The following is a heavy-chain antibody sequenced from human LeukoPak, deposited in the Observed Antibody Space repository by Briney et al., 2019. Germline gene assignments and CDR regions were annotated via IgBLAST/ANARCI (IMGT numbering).Heavy chain of an antibody. V-gene: IGHV1-8*01. Sequence: ASVKVSCKASGYTFTSYDINWVRQATGQGLEWMGWMNPNSGNTGYAQKFQGRVTMTRNTSISTAYMELSSLRSEDTAVYYCARGLLPPAAGFTYYYYYMDVWGKGTTVTVSS. CDR3: ARGLLPPAAGFTYYYYYMDV. CDR2: MNPNSGNT. D-gene: IGHD6-13*01. CDR1: GYTFTSYD. J-gene: IGHJ6*03.